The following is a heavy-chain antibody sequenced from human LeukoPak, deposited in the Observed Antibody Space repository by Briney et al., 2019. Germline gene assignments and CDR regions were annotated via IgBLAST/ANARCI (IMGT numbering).Heavy chain of an antibody. V-gene: IGHV1-2*02. D-gene: IGHD2-8*01. CDR2: INPNSGGT. CDR3: AREEYCTNGVCYSGLGY. J-gene: IGHJ4*02. CDR1: GYTFTGYY. Sequence: ASVKVSCKASGYTFTGYYMHWVRHAPGQGLEWMGWINPNSGGTNYARKFQGRVTMTRDTSISTAYMELRRLRSDDTAVYYCAREEYCTNGVCYSGLGYWGQGTLVTVSS.